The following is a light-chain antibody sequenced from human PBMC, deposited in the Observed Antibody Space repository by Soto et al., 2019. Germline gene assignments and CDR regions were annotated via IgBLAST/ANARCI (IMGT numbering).Light chain of an antibody. Sequence: DIQMTQSPSTLPASVGDRVTITCRASQRISTWLAWYQQKSGKAPNLLVSDASSFKSVVPSRFSGSGAGTEFTLAISSLQPDDFATYYCQQYNTFALTFGQGTKVEVK. CDR2: DAS. V-gene: IGKV1-5*01. CDR3: QQYNTFALT. J-gene: IGKJ1*01. CDR1: QRISTW.